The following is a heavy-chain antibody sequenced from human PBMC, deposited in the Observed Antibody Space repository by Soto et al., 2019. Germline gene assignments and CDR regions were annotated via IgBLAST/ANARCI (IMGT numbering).Heavy chain of an antibody. CDR2: ISAYNGNT. CDR1: GYTFTSYG. D-gene: IGHD3-10*01. V-gene: IGHV1-18*04. Sequence: ASVKVSCKASGYTFTSYGISWVRQAPGRGLEWMGWISAYNGNTNYAQKLQGRVTMTTDTSTSTAYMELRSLRSDDTAVYYCARDDPELLLLNGPPRDDCSDPSDTGPLLTVS. J-gene: IGHJ5*02. CDR3: ARDDPELLLLNGPPRDDCSDP.